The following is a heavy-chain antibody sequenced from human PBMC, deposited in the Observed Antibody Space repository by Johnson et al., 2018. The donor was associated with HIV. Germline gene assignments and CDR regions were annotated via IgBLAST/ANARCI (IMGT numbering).Heavy chain of an antibody. D-gene: IGHD3-3*02. J-gene: IGHJ3*02. V-gene: IGHV3-20*03. CDR3: ARGALGAFDI. Sequence: ESVKGRFTISRDNAKNSLYLQMNSLRAEVTALYYCARGALGAFDIWGQGTMVTVSA.